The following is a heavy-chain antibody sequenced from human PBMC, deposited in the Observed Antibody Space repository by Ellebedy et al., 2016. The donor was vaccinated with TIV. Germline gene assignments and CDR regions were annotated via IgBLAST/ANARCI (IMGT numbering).Heavy chain of an antibody. D-gene: IGHD2-2*01. Sequence: AASVKVSCKASGGTLSNYAISWIRQAPGQGLEWMGRITPVLDAVYSAQKFQGRVTFTADKSTNTVYMELGSLGSEDTALYFCARLAPVSSQHYYYFYGLDVWGQGTTVTVSS. CDR3: ARLAPVSSQHYYYFYGLDV. CDR1: GGTLSNYA. J-gene: IGHJ6*01. V-gene: IGHV1-69*04. CDR2: ITPVLDAV.